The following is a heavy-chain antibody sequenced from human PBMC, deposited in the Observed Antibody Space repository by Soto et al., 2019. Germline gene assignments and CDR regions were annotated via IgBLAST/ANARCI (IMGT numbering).Heavy chain of an antibody. CDR1: VGPFSDYY. V-gene: IGHV4-34*01. CDR3: ARQPLEARRFGP. J-gene: IGHJ5*02. CDR2: INHRGRT. Sequence: QVQLQQWGAGLLKPSETLSLTCAVYVGPFSDYYWSWIRQPPGKGLEWIGEINHRGRTNYNPSLKTRATISVDTSKNQFSLRLSSVTAADTAVYFCARQPLEARRFGPWGQGTLVTVSS.